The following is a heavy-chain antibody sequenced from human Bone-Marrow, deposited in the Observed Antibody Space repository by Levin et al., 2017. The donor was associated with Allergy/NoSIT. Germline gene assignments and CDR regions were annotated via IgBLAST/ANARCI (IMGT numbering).Heavy chain of an antibody. D-gene: IGHD1-26*01. Sequence: SQTLSLTCTVSGASMHSFYWSWIRQPPGKGLEWIGYTYYNGNTNYNPSLKSRVTISVDTSKNQFSLKLNSVTAADTALYYFARDKSGTYFSFEDWGQGTLVTVSS. V-gene: IGHV4-59*01. J-gene: IGHJ4*02. CDR1: GASMHSFY. CDR2: TYYNGNT. CDR3: ARDKSGTYFSFED.